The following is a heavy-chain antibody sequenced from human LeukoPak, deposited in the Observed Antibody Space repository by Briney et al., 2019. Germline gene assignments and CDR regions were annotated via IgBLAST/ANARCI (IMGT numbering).Heavy chain of an antibody. Sequence: GGSLRLSCAASGFTFSSYWMSWVRQAPGKGLEWVANIKQDGSEKYYVDSVKGRFTISRDNAKNSLYLQMNGLRAEDTAVYYCARGMYYYDSSGYPFDYWGQGTLVTVSS. CDR1: GFTFSSYW. J-gene: IGHJ4*02. V-gene: IGHV3-7*01. CDR2: IKQDGSEK. CDR3: ARGMYYYDSSGYPFDY. D-gene: IGHD3-22*01.